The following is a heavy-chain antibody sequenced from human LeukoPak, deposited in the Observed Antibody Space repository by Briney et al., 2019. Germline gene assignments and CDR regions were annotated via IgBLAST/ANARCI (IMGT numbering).Heavy chain of an antibody. CDR1: GGSISSYY. CDR2: IFYTGST. J-gene: IGHJ3*02. CDR3: ATLTGGDDAFDI. V-gene: IGHV4-59*01. Sequence: SETLSLTCTVSGGSISSYYWSWIRQPPGKGLEWIGYIFYTGSTNYNPSLKSRVTISVLTSKNRFSLKLSSVTAADTAVYYCATLTGGDDAFDIWGQGTMVTVST. D-gene: IGHD4-23*01.